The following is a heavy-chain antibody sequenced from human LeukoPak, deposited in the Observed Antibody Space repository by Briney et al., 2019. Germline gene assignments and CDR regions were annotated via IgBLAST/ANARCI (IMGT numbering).Heavy chain of an antibody. V-gene: IGHV4-34*01. Sequence: SETLSLTCAVYGGSFSGYYWSWIRQPPGKGLEWIGEINHSGSTNYNPSLKSRVTISVDTSKNQFSLKLSSVTTADTAVYYCARMDASGSHTDYWGQGTLVTVSS. CDR1: GGSFSGYY. D-gene: IGHD1-26*01. CDR2: INHSGST. J-gene: IGHJ4*02. CDR3: ARMDASGSHTDY.